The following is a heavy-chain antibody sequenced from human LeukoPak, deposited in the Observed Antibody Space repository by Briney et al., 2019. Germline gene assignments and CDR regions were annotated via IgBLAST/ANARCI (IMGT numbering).Heavy chain of an antibody. CDR2: IHDSGST. J-gene: IGHJ5*02. CDR1: GGSISSGGYS. Sequence: SETLSLTCAVSGGSISSGGYSWSWIRQTPGKGLEWIAYIHDSGSTYYNPSLKSRVSISIDTSKNQFSLKLNSGTAADTAVYYCARVQRYYGSGSAWFDPWGQGTLVTVSS. V-gene: IGHV4-30-4*07. D-gene: IGHD3-10*01. CDR3: ARVQRYYGSGSAWFDP.